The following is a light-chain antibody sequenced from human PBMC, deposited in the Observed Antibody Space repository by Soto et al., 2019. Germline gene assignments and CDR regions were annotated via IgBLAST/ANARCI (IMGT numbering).Light chain of an antibody. V-gene: IGLV8-61*01. CDR2: STN. CDR3: VLYMGSGIWV. J-gene: IGLJ3*02. Sequence: QTVVTQEPSCSVSPGGTVTLTCGLNSGSVSTSYYPSWYQQTPGQAPRTLIYSTNTRSSGVPDRFSGSILGNKAALTITGAQADDESDYYCVLYMGSGIWVFGGGIKLTVL. CDR1: SGSVSTSYY.